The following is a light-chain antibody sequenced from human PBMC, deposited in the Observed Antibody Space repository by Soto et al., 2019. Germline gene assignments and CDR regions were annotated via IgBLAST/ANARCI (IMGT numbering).Light chain of an antibody. CDR3: QQRSNWPLT. V-gene: IGKV3-15*01. Sequence: EIVMTQSPATLSVSPGERATLSCRASHSVSSNLAWYQQKPGQAPRLLIYGASTRATGIPARFSGSGSGTEFTLTISSLEPEDFAVYYCQQRSNWPLTFGQGTRLEI. CDR2: GAS. CDR1: HSVSSN. J-gene: IGKJ5*01.